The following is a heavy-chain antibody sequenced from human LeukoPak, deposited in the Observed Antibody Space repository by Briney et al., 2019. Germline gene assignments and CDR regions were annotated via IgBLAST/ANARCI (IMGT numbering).Heavy chain of an antibody. J-gene: IGHJ6*02. D-gene: IGHD4-11*01. CDR1: GFTVSSNY. V-gene: IGHV3-66*01. CDR2: IYSGGST. CDR3: ATPGYPYSNYYYYYGMDV. Sequence: GGSLRLSCAASGFTVSSNYMSWVRQAPGRGLERVSVIYSGGSTYYADSVKGRFTISRDNSKNTLYLQMNSLRAEDTAVYYCATPGYPYSNYYYYYGMDVWGQGTTVTVSS.